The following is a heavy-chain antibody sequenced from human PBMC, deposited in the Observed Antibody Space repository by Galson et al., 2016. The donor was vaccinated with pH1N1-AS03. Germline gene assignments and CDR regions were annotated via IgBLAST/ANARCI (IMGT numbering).Heavy chain of an antibody. Sequence: SVKVSCKESGYTFSTYNMHWVRQAPGQGLEWMGIINPSGDTTSYAQKFQGRVTMTRDTSANTVYMKLSSLRSEDTAIYDCAKDFGYRAAYFGFVQKWGQGTLVAVSS. CDR3: AKDFGYRAAYFGFVQK. CDR2: INPSGDTT. J-gene: IGHJ1*01. CDR1: GYTFSTYN. V-gene: IGHV1-46*01. D-gene: IGHD6-13*01.